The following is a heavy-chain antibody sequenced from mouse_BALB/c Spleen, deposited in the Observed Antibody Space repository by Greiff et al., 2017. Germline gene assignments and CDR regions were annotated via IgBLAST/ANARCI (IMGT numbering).Heavy chain of an antibody. V-gene: IGHV3-6*02. CDR3: ARVRPSYYGYDY. CDR2: ISYDGSN. CDR1: GYSITSGYY. J-gene: IGHJ2*01. Sequence: EVQLQQSGPGLVKPSQSLSLTCSVTGYSITSGYYWNWIRQFPGNKLEWMGYISYDGSNNYNPSLKNRISITRDTSKNQFFLKLNSVTTEDTATYYCARVRPSYYGYDYWGQGTTLTVSS. D-gene: IGHD1-2*01.